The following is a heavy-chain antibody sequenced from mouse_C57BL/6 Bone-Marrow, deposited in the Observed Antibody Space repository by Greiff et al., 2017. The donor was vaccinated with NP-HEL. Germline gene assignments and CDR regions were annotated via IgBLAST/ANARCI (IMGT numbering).Heavy chain of an antibody. CDR2: IHPNSGST. CDR3: ARSYYGFAY. CDR1: GYTFTSYW. Sequence: QVQLKQSGAELVKPGASVKLSCKASGYTFTSYWMHWVKQRPGQGLEWIGMIHPNSGSTNYNEKFKSKATLTVDKSSSTAYMQLSSLTSEDSAVYYCARSYYGFAYWGQGTLVTVSA. D-gene: IGHD2-10*01. V-gene: IGHV1-64*01. J-gene: IGHJ3*01.